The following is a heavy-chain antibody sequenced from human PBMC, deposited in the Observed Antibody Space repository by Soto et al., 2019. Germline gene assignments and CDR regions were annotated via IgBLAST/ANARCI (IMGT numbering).Heavy chain of an antibody. CDR3: ARDVGPYYYDSSGYPFIY. V-gene: IGHV3-33*01. CDR2: IWYDGSNK. J-gene: IGHJ4*02. CDR1: GFTFSSYG. Sequence: GGSLRLSCAASGFTFSSYGMHWVRQAPGKGLEWVAVIWYDGSNKYYADSVKGRFTISRDNSKNTLYLQMNSLRAEDTAVYYCARDVGPYYYDSSGYPFIYWGQGTLVTVSS. D-gene: IGHD3-22*01.